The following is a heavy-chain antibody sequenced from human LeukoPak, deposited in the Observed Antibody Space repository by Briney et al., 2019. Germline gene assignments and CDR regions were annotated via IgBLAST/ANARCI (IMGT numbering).Heavy chain of an antibody. CDR1: GYTFTGYY. V-gene: IGHV1-2*02. D-gene: IGHD5-18*01. Sequence: ASVKVSCRASGYTFTGYYMHWVRQAPGQGLEWMGWINPNSGGTNYAQKFQGRVTVTRDTSISTAYMELSRLRSDDTAVYYCARDIVMVTYWFDPWGQGTLATVSS. J-gene: IGHJ5*02. CDR2: INPNSGGT. CDR3: ARDIVMVTYWFDP.